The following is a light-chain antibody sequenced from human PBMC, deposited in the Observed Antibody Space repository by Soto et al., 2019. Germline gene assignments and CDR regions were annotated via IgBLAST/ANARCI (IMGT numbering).Light chain of an antibody. Sequence: QSALTQPASVSGSPGQSITLSCTGTSSDVGGYNYVSWYQQHPGKAPKLMIYDVSNRPSGVSNRFSGSKSGNTDSLTISGLQAEDEADYYCSSYTSSSTRVFGTGTKVTVL. CDR2: DVS. CDR1: SSDVGGYNY. V-gene: IGLV2-14*01. J-gene: IGLJ1*01. CDR3: SSYTSSSTRV.